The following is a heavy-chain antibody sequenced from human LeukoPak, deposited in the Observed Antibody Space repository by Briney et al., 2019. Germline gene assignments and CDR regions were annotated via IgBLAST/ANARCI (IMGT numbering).Heavy chain of an antibody. J-gene: IGHJ4*02. D-gene: IGHD3-22*01. CDR2: IYHSGST. CDR3: ARAPRDSSSSNYMRRFDY. V-gene: IGHV4-38-2*01. Sequence: SETLSLTCAVSGYSISSDNDWVWIRQPPGQGLEWTGAIYHSGSTYYNPSLKSRVTMSVDTSKNQFSLKLSSVTAADTAVYYCARAPRDSSSSNYMRRFDYWGQGTLVTVSS. CDR1: GYSISSDND.